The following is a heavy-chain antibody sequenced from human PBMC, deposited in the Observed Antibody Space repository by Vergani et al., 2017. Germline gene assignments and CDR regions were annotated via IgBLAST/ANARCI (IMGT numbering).Heavy chain of an antibody. D-gene: IGHD2-15*01. Sequence: VQMVESGGGLVKPGESLRLSCAASGFDFSIYSLSWVRQAPGKGLEWVGVISYDGTEKKYADSVNGRFTISRDNSKKMMSLQMNSLRVEDTAVYYCARGGKGIIMVVPSTHLWGQGTQVSVS. J-gene: IGHJ4*02. CDR1: GFDFSIYS. V-gene: IGHV3-30-3*01. CDR2: ISYDGTEK. CDR3: ARGGKGIIMVVPSTHL.